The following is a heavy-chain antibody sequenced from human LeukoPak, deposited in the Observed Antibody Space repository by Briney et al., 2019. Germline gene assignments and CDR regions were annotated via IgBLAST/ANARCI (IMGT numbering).Heavy chain of an antibody. J-gene: IGHJ4*02. D-gene: IGHD3-16*01. CDR3: ARVRWGENDY. Sequence: GGSLRLSCAASGFTFSSYSMNWVRQAPGKGLEWVSYISSSSSTIYYADSVKGRFTISRDNAKNSLYPQMNSLRAEDTAVYCCARVRWGENDYWGQGTLVTVSS. V-gene: IGHV3-48*01. CDR2: ISSSSSTI. CDR1: GFTFSSYS.